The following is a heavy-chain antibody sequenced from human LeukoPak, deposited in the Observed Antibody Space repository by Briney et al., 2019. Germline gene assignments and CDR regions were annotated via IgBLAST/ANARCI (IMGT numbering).Heavy chain of an antibody. D-gene: IGHD6-13*01. V-gene: IGHV3-23*01. CDR3: ARGIATGIDFFDP. CDR2: ISGSGGST. Sequence: GGSLRLSCAASGFTFSSYAMSWVRQAPGKGLEWVSAISGSGGSTYYADSVKGRFTISRDNAKNSLYLQMNSLRAEDTAVYYCARGIATGIDFFDPWGQGTLVTVSS. J-gene: IGHJ5*02. CDR1: GFTFSSYA.